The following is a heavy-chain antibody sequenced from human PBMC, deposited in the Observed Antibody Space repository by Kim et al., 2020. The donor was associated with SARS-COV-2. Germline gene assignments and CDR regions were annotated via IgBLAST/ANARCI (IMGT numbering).Heavy chain of an antibody. V-gene: IGHV4-38-2*02. CDR2: IYHSGSS. CDR1: GYSISSGYY. J-gene: IGHJ4*02. CDR3: TSKYYYDTSCYYYADW. D-gene: IGHD3-22*01. Sequence: SETLSLTCTVSGYSISSGYYWGWIRQPPGKGLEWIGSIYHSGSSYYNPSLKSRVTISIDTSKNQFSLRLNSVPAADTAVYYCTSKYYYDTSCYYYADWWGQGTLVTVSS.